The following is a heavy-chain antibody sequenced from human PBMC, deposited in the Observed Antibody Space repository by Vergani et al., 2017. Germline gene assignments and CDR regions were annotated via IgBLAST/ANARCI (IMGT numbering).Heavy chain of an antibody. CDR2: NYYSGST. CDR3: ARSLGYSYGYVG. CDR1: GGSISSYY. D-gene: IGHD5-18*01. V-gene: IGHV4-59*08. J-gene: IGHJ4*02. Sequence: QVQLQESGPGLVKPSETLSLTCTVSGGSISSYYWSWIRQPPGKGLEWIGYNYYSGSTNYNPSLKSRVTISVDTSQNQFSLKLSSVTAADTAVYYCARSLGYSYGYVGWGQGTLVTVSS.